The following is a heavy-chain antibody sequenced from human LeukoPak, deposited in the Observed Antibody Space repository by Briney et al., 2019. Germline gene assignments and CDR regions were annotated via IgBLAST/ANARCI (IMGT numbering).Heavy chain of an antibody. CDR2: IFHSGST. CDR1: GYAISSGYY. J-gene: IGHJ3*02. Sequence: SETLSLTCAVSGYAISSGYYWGWVRQPPGKGLEWIGTIFHSGSTYYNPSLKSRVTISVDTSKNQFSLNLSSVTAADTAVYYCARHSQWGVIPWTFDIWGQGTMVTVSS. V-gene: IGHV4-38-2*01. D-gene: IGHD3-16*02. CDR3: ARHSQWGVIPWTFDI.